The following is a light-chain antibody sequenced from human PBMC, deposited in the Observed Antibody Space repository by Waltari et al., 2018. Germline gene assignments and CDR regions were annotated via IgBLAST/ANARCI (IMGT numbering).Light chain of an antibody. CDR2: YDS. CDR1: NIESTN. CDR3: QLWDSTTDHLV. V-gene: IGLV3-21*01. J-gene: IGLJ3*02. Sequence: SYVLTQPPPVSVAPGQPASIPCGGDNIESTNVHWYQQRPGPAPVMLITYDSDRPSGIPERFSASNSGNTATLTVSGVEAEDEADYYCQLWDSTTDHLVFGGGTKLTVL.